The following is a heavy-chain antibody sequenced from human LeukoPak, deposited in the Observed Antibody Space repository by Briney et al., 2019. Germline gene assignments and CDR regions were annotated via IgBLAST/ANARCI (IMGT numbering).Heavy chain of an antibody. J-gene: IGHJ4*02. Sequence: GGSLRLSCAASGFTFSDYNMRWIRQAPGKGLEWVANIKQDGTEKYSVDSVKGRFTISRDNAKNSLYLQMNSVRAEDTAVYYCVRDFRFLDDYWGQGTLVSVSS. CDR1: GFTFSDYN. V-gene: IGHV3-7*01. D-gene: IGHD3-3*01. CDR2: IKQDGTEK. CDR3: VRDFRFLDDY.